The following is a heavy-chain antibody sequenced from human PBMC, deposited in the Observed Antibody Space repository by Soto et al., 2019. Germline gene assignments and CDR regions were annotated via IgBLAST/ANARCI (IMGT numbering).Heavy chain of an antibody. V-gene: IGHV3-21*01. CDR2: ISSSGGSV. CDR1: GFTFSTYS. J-gene: IGHJ4*02. Sequence: EVQLVESGGGLVKPGGSLRLSCAASGFTFSTYSMNWVRQAPGKGLEWISPISSSGGSVSYAESVKGRFTISRDNAKNSLYLQMDSLRAEDTAVYYCARGRSINTNMDYWGQGTLVTVSS. D-gene: IGHD2-2*01. CDR3: ARGRSINTNMDY.